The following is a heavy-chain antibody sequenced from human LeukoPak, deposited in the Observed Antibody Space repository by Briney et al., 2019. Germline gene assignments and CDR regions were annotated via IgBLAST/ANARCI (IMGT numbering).Heavy chain of an antibody. D-gene: IGHD6-13*01. J-gene: IGHJ4*02. Sequence: GGSLRLSCVGSGFTFSNYAMSWVRQAPGKGLDWVSVISGSAHKIRYADSVKGRFTISRDNSENTVYLQMNNLRAEDTAVYYCARGPLIAAAGTWWGQGTLVTVSS. CDR3: ARGPLIAAAGTW. CDR1: GFTFSNYA. CDR2: ISGSAHKI. V-gene: IGHV3-23*01.